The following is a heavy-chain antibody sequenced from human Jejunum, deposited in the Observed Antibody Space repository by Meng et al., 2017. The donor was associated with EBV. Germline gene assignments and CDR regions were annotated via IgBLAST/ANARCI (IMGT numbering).Heavy chain of an antibody. CDR1: GNSLTNYW. Sequence: ISCKDSGNSLTNYWIAWVRQMPGKGLEWMGIIYPGDSDTRYSPSFQGQVTISADKSISTAYLQWSSLKASDTAIYYCATIGSPDHYYFGSGGSWFDPWGQGTLVTVSS. V-gene: IGHV5-51*01. CDR2: IYPGDSDT. CDR3: ATIGSPDHYYFGSGGSWFDP. D-gene: IGHD3-10*01. J-gene: IGHJ5*02.